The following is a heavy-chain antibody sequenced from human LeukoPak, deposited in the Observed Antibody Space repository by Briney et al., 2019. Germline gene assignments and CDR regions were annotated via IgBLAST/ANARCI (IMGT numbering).Heavy chain of an antibody. J-gene: IGHJ4*02. V-gene: IGHV3-23*01. CDR2: ISSSGSYT. D-gene: IGHD3-16*01. CDR1: GFTFSSYS. Sequence: GGSLRLSCAASGFTFSSYSMSWVRQAPGKGLEWVSSISSSGSYTYYADSVKGRFTISRDNSKNTLYLQMNSLRAEDTAVYYCAKDRSASTIGGRGGYWGQGTLVTVSS. CDR3: AKDRSASTIGGRGGY.